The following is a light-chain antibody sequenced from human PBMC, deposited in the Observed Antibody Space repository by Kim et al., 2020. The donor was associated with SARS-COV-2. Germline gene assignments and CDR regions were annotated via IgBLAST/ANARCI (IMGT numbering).Light chain of an antibody. Sequence: AVGKTDRITCQGDSLRSYDASWYQQKPGQAPVLVIYGKNNRPSGIPDRFSGSSSGNTASLTITGAQAEDEADYYCNSRDSSGNHVLFGGGTQLTVL. CDR1: SLRSYD. CDR2: GKN. CDR3: NSRDSSGNHVL. J-gene: IGLJ2*01. V-gene: IGLV3-19*01.